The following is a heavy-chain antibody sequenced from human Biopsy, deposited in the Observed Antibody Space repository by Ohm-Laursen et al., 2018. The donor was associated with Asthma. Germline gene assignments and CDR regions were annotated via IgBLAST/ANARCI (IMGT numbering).Heavy chain of an antibody. CDR1: GGSISSSSYY. D-gene: IGHD3-10*01. Sequence: SDTLSLTCTVSGGSISSSSYYWSWIRQPPGKGLAWVSYISYSGSTDYNPSLKSRLTISMDTSKNQFFLRLNSVTAADTAVYYCARGPNYHGSGRAPIGMDVWGQGTTVTVSS. J-gene: IGHJ6*02. CDR3: ARGPNYHGSGRAPIGMDV. V-gene: IGHV4-61*01. CDR2: ISYSGST.